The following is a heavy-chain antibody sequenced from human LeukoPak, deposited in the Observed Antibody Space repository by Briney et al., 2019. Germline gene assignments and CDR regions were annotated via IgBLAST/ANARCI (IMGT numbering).Heavy chain of an antibody. Sequence: SETLSLTCTVSGDSISSSNYFWGWIRQPPGKGLEWIGSIYYSGGTYYNPSLKSRVTMSVDTSKNQFSLKLSSVTAADTAVYYCARDSRGDYYDSSGYYYHFDYWGQGTLVTVSS. CDR3: ARDSRGDYYDSSGYYYHFDY. CDR1: GDSISSSNYF. D-gene: IGHD3-22*01. CDR2: IYYSGGT. J-gene: IGHJ4*02. V-gene: IGHV4-39*07.